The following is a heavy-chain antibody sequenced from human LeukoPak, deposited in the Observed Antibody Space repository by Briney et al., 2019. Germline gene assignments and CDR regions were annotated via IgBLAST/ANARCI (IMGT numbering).Heavy chain of an antibody. J-gene: IGHJ4*02. V-gene: IGHV4-38-2*01. CDR1: GYSINSGYY. CDR2: IYTSGST. Sequence: SETLSLTCAVSGYSINSGYYWGWIRQPPGKGLEWIGRIYTSGSTNYSPSLKSRVTMSVDTSKNQFSLKLSSVTAADTAVYYCARVGVAAGFDYWGQGTLVTVSS. CDR3: ARVGVAAGFDY. D-gene: IGHD6-13*01.